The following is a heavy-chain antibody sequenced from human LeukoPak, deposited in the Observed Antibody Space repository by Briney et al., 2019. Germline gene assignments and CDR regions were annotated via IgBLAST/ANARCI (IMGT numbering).Heavy chain of an antibody. CDR1: GGSFSGYY. CDR3: ASLRRRSSGYKKDYYYMDV. D-gene: IGHD3-22*01. Sequence: SETLSLTCAVYGGSFSGYYWSWIRQPSGKGLEWIGEVNHSGSTNYNPSLKSRVTISVDTSKNQFSLKLSSVTAADTAVYYCASLRRRSSGYKKDYYYMDVWGKGTTVTVSS. V-gene: IGHV4-34*01. CDR2: VNHSGST. J-gene: IGHJ6*03.